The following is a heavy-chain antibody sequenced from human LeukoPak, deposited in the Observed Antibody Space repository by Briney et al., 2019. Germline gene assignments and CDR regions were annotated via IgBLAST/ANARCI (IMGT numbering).Heavy chain of an antibody. D-gene: IGHD4-17*01. CDR1: GGTFSSYA. J-gene: IGHJ4*02. CDR2: IIPIFGTA. Sequence: SVKVSCKASGGTFSSYAISWVRQAPGQGLEWMGRIIPIFGTANYARKFQGRVTITTDESTSTAYMELSSLRSEDTAVYYCAREGYGDPVDYWGQGTLVTVSS. CDR3: AREGYGDPVDY. V-gene: IGHV1-69*05.